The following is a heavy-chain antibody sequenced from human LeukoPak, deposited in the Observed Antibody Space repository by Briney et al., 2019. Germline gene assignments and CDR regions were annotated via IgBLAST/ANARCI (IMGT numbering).Heavy chain of an antibody. V-gene: IGHV3-30-3*01. D-gene: IGHD3-3*01. CDR2: IIYDGSDK. J-gene: IGHJ3*01. Sequence: PGGSLRLSCAASGFIFNHYALNWVRQAPGKGLEWVALIIYDGSDKYYADSVKGRFTIYRDNSKNTLSLHMNSLRSEDTAMYYCARGGRFLDWFAFDVWGLGTMVAVSS. CDR1: GFIFNHYA. CDR3: ARGGRFLDWFAFDV.